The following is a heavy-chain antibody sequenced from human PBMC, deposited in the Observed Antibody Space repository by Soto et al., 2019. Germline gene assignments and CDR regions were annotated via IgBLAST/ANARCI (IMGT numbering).Heavy chain of an antibody. CDR2: ISYDGSNK. CDR1: GFIFSSYA. CDR3: ARSSGYSYPDFDY. J-gene: IGHJ4*02. D-gene: IGHD3-3*01. Sequence: GGSLRLSCAASGFIFSSYAMHWVRQAPGKGLEWVAVISYDGSNKYYADSVKGRFTISRDNSKNTLYLQMNSLRAEDTAVYYCARSSGYSYPDFDYWGQGTLVTVSS. V-gene: IGHV3-30-3*01.